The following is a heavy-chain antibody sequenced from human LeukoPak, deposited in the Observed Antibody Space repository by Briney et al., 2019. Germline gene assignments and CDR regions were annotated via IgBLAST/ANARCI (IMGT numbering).Heavy chain of an antibody. CDR1: GFTFSSYS. D-gene: IGHD3-9*01. Sequence: GGSLRLSCAASGFTFSSYSMNWVRQAPGKGLEWVSYISSSSKTIYYADSVKGRFTISRDNAKNSLYLQMNSLRAEDTAVYYCAKFYDILTAYFDFWGQGTLVTVSS. CDR2: ISSSSKTI. J-gene: IGHJ4*02. CDR3: AKFYDILTAYFDF. V-gene: IGHV3-48*01.